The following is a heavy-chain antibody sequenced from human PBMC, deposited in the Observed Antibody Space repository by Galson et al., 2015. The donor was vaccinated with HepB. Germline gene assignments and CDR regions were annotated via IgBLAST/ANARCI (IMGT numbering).Heavy chain of an antibody. D-gene: IGHD3-3*01. CDR3: VNRVVDRIGWYFDY. Sequence: SLRLSCAASGFTFSSYAMHWVRQAPGKGLEYVSAISSNGGSTYYADSVKGRFTISRDNSKNTLYLRMSSLRAEDTAVYYCVNRVVDRIGWYFDYWGQGTLVTVSS. J-gene: IGHJ4*02. CDR1: GFTFSSYA. CDR2: ISSNGGST. V-gene: IGHV3-64D*06.